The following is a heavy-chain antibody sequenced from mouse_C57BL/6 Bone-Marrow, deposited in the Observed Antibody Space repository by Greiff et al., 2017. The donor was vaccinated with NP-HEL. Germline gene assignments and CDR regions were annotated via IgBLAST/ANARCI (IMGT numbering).Heavy chain of an antibody. Sequence: EVQLQQSGPELVKPGASVKIPCKASGYTFTDYNMDWVKQSHGKSLEWIGDINPNNGGTSYNQKFKGKATLTVDKSSSTAYMELRSLTSEDTAVYYCAREDDGYMDYWGQGTSVTVSS. CDR3: AREDDGYMDY. D-gene: IGHD2-3*01. CDR1: GYTFTDYN. V-gene: IGHV1-18*01. J-gene: IGHJ4*01. CDR2: INPNNGGT.